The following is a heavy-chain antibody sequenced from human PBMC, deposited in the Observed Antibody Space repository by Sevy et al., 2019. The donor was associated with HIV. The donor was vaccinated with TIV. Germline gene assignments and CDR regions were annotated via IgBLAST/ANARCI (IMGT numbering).Heavy chain of an antibody. Sequence: GGCLRLSCAASGFSFMPYAMSWVRQAPGKGLEWLSGISGSSGLTYYADSVKGRFTISRDNSKNTLYLQMKNLRADDTAVYHCAKGTVAAPVGNYFDHWGHGALVTSPQ. V-gene: IGHV3-23*01. CDR1: GFSFMPYA. J-gene: IGHJ4*01. CDR3: AKGTVAAPVGNYFDH. CDR2: ISGSSGLT. D-gene: IGHD6-25*01.